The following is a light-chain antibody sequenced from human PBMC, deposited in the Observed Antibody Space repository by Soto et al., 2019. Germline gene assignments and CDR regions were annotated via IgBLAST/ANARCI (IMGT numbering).Light chain of an antibody. CDR1: HSVSSNY. CDR2: DVS. Sequence: EIVLTQSPGTLSLSPGERATLSCRSSHSVSSNYLAWYQQKPGQAPRLLIYDVSSRATGIPDRFSGSGSGTDFTLTISRLAPVDVAVYYCQLYGISPTFGQGTKVEIK. V-gene: IGKV3-20*01. CDR3: QLYGISPT. J-gene: IGKJ1*01.